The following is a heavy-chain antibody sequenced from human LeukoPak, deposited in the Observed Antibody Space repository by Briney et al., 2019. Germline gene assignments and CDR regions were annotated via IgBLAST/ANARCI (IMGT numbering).Heavy chain of an antibody. D-gene: IGHD1-26*01. CDR2: IYHSGST. Sequence: SETLSLTCGASGGSISSGTWWTWVRQPPGKGLEWIGEIYHSGSTNYYPSLESRVTISVDKSKNQFSLKLRSVTAADTAVYYCGPLPVGATPFDYWGQGTLVTVSS. CDR3: GPLPVGATPFDY. J-gene: IGHJ4*02. V-gene: IGHV4-4*02. CDR1: GGSISSGTW.